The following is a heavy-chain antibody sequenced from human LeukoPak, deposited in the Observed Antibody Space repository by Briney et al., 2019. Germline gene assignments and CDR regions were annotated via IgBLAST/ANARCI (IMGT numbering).Heavy chain of an antibody. Sequence: GGSLPLSWAVSGFPLSTYAMRWVRPPPEQGLEWDSSISGSGGSTYYAESVKGQVTISRDNSKNTMYLQMNSRRAEDTAVYYCAKDIRDFWSGYSGDYGMDVWGQGTTVTVSS. CDR2: ISGSGGST. CDR1: GFPLSTYA. D-gene: IGHD3-3*01. CDR3: AKDIRDFWSGYSGDYGMDV. V-gene: IGHV3-23*01. J-gene: IGHJ6*02.